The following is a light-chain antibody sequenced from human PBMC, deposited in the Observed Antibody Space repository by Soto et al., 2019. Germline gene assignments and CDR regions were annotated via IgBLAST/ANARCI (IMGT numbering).Light chain of an antibody. V-gene: IGKV3-20*01. J-gene: IGKJ1*01. CDR1: QSVTSSL. CDR2: GAS. CDR3: QEYGSSQWT. Sequence: ENVVTPSPRTPSLSPGEKATPPRRARQSVTSSLLAWHQQKPGQAPRLLIHGASNRAPGIPDRFSGSGSGTDFTLTISRLEPEDFAVYYCQEYGSSQWTFGQGTKVDIK.